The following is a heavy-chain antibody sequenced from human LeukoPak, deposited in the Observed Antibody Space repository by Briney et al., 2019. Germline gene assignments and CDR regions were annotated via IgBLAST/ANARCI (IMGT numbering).Heavy chain of an antibody. CDR1: GGTFSSYA. D-gene: IGHD5-18*01. J-gene: IGHJ3*02. V-gene: IGHV1-69*13. CDR3: AREGTAMVGDAFDI. Sequence: SVKVSCKASGGTFSSYAISWVRQAPGQGLEWMGGIIPIFGTANYAQKFQGRVTITADESTSTAYMELSSLRSEDTAVYYCAREGTAMVGDAFDIWGQGTMVTVSS. CDR2: IIPIFGTA.